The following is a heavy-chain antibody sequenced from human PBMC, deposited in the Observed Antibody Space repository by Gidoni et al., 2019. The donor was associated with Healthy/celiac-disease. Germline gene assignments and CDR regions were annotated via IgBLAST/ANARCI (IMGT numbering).Heavy chain of an antibody. D-gene: IGHD6-19*01. V-gene: IGHV3-30*01. J-gene: IGHJ5*02. Sequence: QVQLVESGGGVVQPGRSLRLSCEASGFTFSSHAMHWVRQPPGKGLGGVAVISYDGCNKYYEDSLKGRFTISRDNSKNSLYLQRNSLRAEDRAVYYCARGGGLVEGPLNWFDPWGQGTLVTVSS. CDR1: GFTFSSHA. CDR3: ARGGGLVEGPLNWFDP. CDR2: ISYDGCNK.